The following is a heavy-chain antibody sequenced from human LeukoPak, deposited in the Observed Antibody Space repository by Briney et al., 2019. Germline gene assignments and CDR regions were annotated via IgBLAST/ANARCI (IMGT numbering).Heavy chain of an antibody. Sequence: ASLKVSCKASGYTFSSYYVHWVRQAPGQGLEWMAILNPRGDITSYAQNFQGRVTVTRDTSTNTVYMELSSLRSDDTALYYCVRGPLTTVTTLDYWGQGTLVTVSS. CDR3: VRGPLTTVTTLDY. CDR1: GYTFSSYY. J-gene: IGHJ4*02. CDR2: LNPRGDIT. D-gene: IGHD4-17*01. V-gene: IGHV1-46*01.